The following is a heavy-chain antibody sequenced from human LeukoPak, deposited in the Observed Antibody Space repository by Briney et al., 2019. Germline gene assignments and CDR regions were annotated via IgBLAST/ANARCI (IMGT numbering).Heavy chain of an antibody. CDR2: IRYDGSNK. CDR3: AKDREATFDY. Sequence: PGGSLRLSCAASEFTFSSYGMHWVRQAPGKGLEWVAFIRYDGSNKYYADSVKGRFTVSRDNSKNTLYLQMNSLRAEDTAVYYCAKDREATFDYWGQGTLVTVSS. D-gene: IGHD1-26*01. CDR1: EFTFSSYG. J-gene: IGHJ4*02. V-gene: IGHV3-30*02.